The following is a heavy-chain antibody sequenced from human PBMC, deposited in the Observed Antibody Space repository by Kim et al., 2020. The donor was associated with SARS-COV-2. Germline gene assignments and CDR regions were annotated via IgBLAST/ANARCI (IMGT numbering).Heavy chain of an antibody. V-gene: IGHV5-51*01. J-gene: IGHJ3*02. Sequence: GESLKISCKGSGYSFTSYWIGWVRQMPGKGLEWMGIIYPGDSDTRYSPSFQGQVTISADKSISTAYLQWSSLKASDTAMYYCARLVTMVRGVIIINQGAFDIWGQGTMVTVSS. CDR3: ARLVTMVRGVIIINQGAFDI. CDR2: IYPGDSDT. CDR1: GYSFTSYW. D-gene: IGHD3-10*01.